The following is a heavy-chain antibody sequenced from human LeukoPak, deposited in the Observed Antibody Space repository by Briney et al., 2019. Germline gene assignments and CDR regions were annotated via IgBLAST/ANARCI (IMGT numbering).Heavy chain of an antibody. D-gene: IGHD1-7*01. CDR1: GFTFSSYR. Sequence: PGGSLTLSCLASGFTFSSYRMNWVRQPAGKGLEWISYIDLGGNTKYYADSGKGRSTTSRDNDKKSLYLQMNSLRDEDTAVYYCAGVGCRNYCFDYWGQGTLVTVSS. J-gene: IGHJ4*02. CDR3: AGVGCRNYCFDY. V-gene: IGHV3-48*02. CDR2: IDLGGNTK.